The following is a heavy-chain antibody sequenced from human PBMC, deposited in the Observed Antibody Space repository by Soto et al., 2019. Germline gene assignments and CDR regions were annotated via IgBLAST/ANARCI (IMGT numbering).Heavy chain of an antibody. V-gene: IGHV3-11*01. Sequence: GGSLRLSCAASGFTFSDYYMSWIRQAPGKGLEWVSYISSSGSTIYYADSVKGRFTISRDNAKNSLYLQMNSLRAEDTAVYYCARSESMTLVARSLDYWGQGTLVTVSS. CDR2: ISSSGSTI. J-gene: IGHJ4*02. CDR1: GFTFSDYY. CDR3: ARSESMTLVARSLDY. D-gene: IGHD5-12*01.